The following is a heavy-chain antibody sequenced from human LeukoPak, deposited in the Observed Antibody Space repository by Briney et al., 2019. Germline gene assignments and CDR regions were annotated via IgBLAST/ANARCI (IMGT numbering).Heavy chain of an antibody. D-gene: IGHD3-16*02. CDR3: ARESEVSTRENWFDP. Sequence: SETLSLTCAVYGGSFSGYYWSWIRQPPGKGLEWIGEINHSGSTNYNPSLKSRVTISVDTSKNQFSLKLSSVTAADTAVYYCARESEVSTRENWFDPWGQGTLVTVSS. V-gene: IGHV4-34*01. J-gene: IGHJ5*02. CDR1: GGSFSGYY. CDR2: INHSGST.